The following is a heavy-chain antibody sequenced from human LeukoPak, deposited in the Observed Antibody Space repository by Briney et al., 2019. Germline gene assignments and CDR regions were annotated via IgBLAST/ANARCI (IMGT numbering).Heavy chain of an antibody. V-gene: IGHV4-4*07. CDR3: ARDNDFFDY. CDR2: IHSSGST. J-gene: IGHJ4*02. CDR1: GASISSYY. Sequence: SETLSLTCTVSGASISSYYWSWIRQPPGKGLEWIGRIHSSGSTHYNPSLKSRVTMSLDTSKNQFSLKLTSVTAADTAVYYCARDNDFFDYWGQGTLVTVSS.